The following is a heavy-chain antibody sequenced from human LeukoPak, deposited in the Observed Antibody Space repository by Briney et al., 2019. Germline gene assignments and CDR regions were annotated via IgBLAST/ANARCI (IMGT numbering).Heavy chain of an antibody. D-gene: IGHD3-3*01. CDR3: ARAWSGTQYYFGY. CDR2: IYSGGST. J-gene: IGHJ4*02. Sequence: GGSLRLSCAASGFTFSDSYMSWVRQAPGKGLEWVSVIYSGGSTYYADSVKGRFTISRDTSKNTLYLQMNSLRAEDTAVYYCARAWSGTQYYFGYWGQGTLVTVSS. CDR1: GFTFSDSY. V-gene: IGHV3-66*01.